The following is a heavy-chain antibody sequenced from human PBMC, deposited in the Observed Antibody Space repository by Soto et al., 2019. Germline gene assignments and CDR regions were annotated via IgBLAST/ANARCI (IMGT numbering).Heavy chain of an antibody. D-gene: IGHD3-3*01. Sequence: LXXSCAASGFTFHSYGMHWVRQAPGKGMEWVDXISNDXSDTYYADSVXXRFSISRXXSQNKLYMKMNSPRREDKAVYYCVTGHWNYFGYWGKGTLVTVYS. V-gene: IGHV3-30*03. J-gene: IGHJ4*02. CDR2: ISNDXSDT. CDR3: VTGHWNYFGY. CDR1: GFTFHSYG.